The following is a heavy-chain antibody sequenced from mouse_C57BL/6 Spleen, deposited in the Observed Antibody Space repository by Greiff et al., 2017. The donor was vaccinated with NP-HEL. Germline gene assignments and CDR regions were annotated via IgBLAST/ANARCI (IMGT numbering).Heavy chain of an antibody. V-gene: IGHV3-6*01. CDR1: GYSITSGYY. Sequence: EVQLVESGPGLVKPSQSLSLNCSVTGYSITSGYYWNWIRQFPGNKLEWMGYISYDGSNNYNPSLKNRISITRDTSKNQFFLKLNSVTTEDTATYYCARALDFDYWGQGTTLTVSS. J-gene: IGHJ2*01. CDR2: ISYDGSN. CDR3: ARALDFDY. D-gene: IGHD4-1*01.